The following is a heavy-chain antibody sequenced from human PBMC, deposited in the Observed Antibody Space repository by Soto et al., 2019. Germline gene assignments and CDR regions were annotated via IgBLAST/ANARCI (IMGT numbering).Heavy chain of an antibody. J-gene: IGHJ6*02. D-gene: IGHD6-13*01. V-gene: IGHV3-64*01. CDR2: ISSNGGIT. Sequence: GVSLRLSCAVAGVTFSSYDMHWVRQAPGKGLEYISAISSNGGITYYASSVKGRFTISRDNSKNTLYLQMGSLRAEDMAVYYCAKEESSSWHYYYGMDVWGQGTTVTV. CDR1: GVTFSSYD. CDR3: AKEESSSWHYYYGMDV.